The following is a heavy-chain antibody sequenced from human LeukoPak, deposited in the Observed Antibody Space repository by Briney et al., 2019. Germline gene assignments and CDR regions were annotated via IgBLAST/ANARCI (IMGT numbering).Heavy chain of an antibody. Sequence: GGSLRLYCAASGFTFSNYGMHWVRQAQDKGLDRVANIKEDGSEKYYVDSVKGRFPISRENAKNSLSLQVNSLSAEDTAVYYCAKENRERDFDYWGQGTLVTVSS. J-gene: IGHJ4*02. D-gene: IGHD5-24*01. CDR2: IKEDGSEK. V-gene: IGHV3-7*01. CDR1: GFTFSNYG. CDR3: AKENRERDFDY.